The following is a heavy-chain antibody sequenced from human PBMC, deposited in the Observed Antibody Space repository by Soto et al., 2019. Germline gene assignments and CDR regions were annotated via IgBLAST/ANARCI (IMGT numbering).Heavy chain of an antibody. CDR2: ISGSGGT. D-gene: IGHD3-10*01. CDR1: GFSFSSYA. CDR3: AKGASYGSRSYPLDP. J-gene: IGHJ5*02. V-gene: IGHV3-23*01. Sequence: GSLRLSCAASGFSFSSYAMSWVRQAPGKGLEWVSVISGSGGTDYADSVKGRFTISRDNSKSTLYLRMNNLRADDTAVYYCAKGASYGSRSYPLDPWGQGTLVTAPQ.